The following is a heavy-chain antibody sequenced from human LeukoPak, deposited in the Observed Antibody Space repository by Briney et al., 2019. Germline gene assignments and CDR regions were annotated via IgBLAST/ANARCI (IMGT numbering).Heavy chain of an antibody. Sequence: GGSLRLSCAASGLTFSNYAMKWVRQGPGKGLEWVSAISGSGDSTYYADSVKGRFTISRDNSKNTLYLQMNSLRAEDTAVYYCAKEAYGDYYWYFDLWGRGTLVTVSS. CDR1: GLTFSNYA. J-gene: IGHJ2*01. V-gene: IGHV3-23*01. CDR3: AKEAYGDYYWYFDL. D-gene: IGHD4-17*01. CDR2: ISGSGDST.